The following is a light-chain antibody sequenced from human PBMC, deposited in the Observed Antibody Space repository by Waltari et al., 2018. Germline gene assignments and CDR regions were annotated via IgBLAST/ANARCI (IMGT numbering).Light chain of an antibody. CDR1: QSIGSS. CDR2: ESS. J-gene: IGKJ2*01. CDR3: QQHDHRPPMYT. V-gene: IGKV3-11*01. Sequence: ETVLTQSPATLSLSPGESVTLPCRASQSIGSSLAWYQQKPGQAPRLLIYESSNRVTGIPARFSGSGSGTDFTLTISSLEPEDFAVYYCQQHDHRPPMYTFGQGTKLEIK.